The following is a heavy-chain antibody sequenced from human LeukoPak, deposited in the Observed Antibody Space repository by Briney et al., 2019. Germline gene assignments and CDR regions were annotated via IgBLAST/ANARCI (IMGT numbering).Heavy chain of an antibody. CDR3: ARHRCSGGSCYPMNWFDP. Sequence: PSGTLSLTCTVSGGSISSSNWWGWVRQPPGKGLECIGEIYHSGTTNYNPSLKSRVTISVDKSKNQFSLKLSSVTAADTAVYYCARHRCSGGSCYPMNWFDPWGQGTPVTVSS. D-gene: IGHD2-15*01. CDR2: IYHSGTT. V-gene: IGHV4-4*02. J-gene: IGHJ5*02. CDR1: GGSISSSNW.